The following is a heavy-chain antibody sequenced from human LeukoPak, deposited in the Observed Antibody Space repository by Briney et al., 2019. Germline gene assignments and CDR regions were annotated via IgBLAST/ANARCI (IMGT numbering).Heavy chain of an antibody. D-gene: IGHD3-22*01. J-gene: IGHJ3*02. CDR1: RFTFSNYA. CDR2: ISSNGGST. V-gene: IGHV3-64*01. CDR3: ARGTYYYDSSGRDAFDI. Sequence: GGSLRLSCAASRFTFSNYAMYWVRQAPGKGLEYVSAISSNGGSTYYANSAKGRFTISRDNSKNTLYLQMGSLRAEDKAVYYCARGTYYYDSSGRDAFDIWGQGTTVTVSS.